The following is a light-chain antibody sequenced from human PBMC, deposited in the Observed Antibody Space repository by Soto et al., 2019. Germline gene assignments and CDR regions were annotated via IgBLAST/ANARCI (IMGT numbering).Light chain of an antibody. J-gene: IGLJ2*01. CDR1: SSDVGGYNY. V-gene: IGLV2-14*01. Sequence: QSALTQPASVSGSPGQSITISCTGTSSDVGGYNYVSWYQQHPGKTPKLMIYDVSNRPSGVSNRFYGYKSGNTASQTISGFQAEDEADYYCCSYTSSSTLMVFGGGTQLTVL. CDR3: CSYTSSSTLMV. CDR2: DVS.